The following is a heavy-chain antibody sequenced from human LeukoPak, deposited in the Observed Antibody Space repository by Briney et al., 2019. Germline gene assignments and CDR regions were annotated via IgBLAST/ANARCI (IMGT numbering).Heavy chain of an antibody. CDR2: IFYSGGA. V-gene: IGHV4-59*01. CDR1: GFTFDDYG. J-gene: IGHJ2*01. CDR3: ARVYYSNSYDYWYFDL. Sequence: PGGSLRLSCAASGFTFDDYGMSWIRQPPGKGLKWIGYIFYSGGANYNPSLKSRVTISVDTSKNQFSLKLTSVTAADTAVYYCARVYYSNSYDYWYFDLWGRGTLVTVSS. D-gene: IGHD6-13*01.